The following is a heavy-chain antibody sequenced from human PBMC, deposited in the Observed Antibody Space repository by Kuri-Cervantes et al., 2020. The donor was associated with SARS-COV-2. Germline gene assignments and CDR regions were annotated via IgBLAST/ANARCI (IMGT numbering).Heavy chain of an antibody. J-gene: IGHJ3*02. Sequence: SETLSLTCTVSGGSISRNYWSWIRQPPGKGLEWIGYIYYSGSTNFNPSLKSRVTISVDTSKNQFSLKLSSVTAADTAVYYCARGIAVAGVLDIWGQGTMVTVSS. CDR1: GGSISRNY. V-gene: IGHV4-59*01. CDR2: IYYSGST. D-gene: IGHD6-19*01. CDR3: ARGIAVAGVLDI.